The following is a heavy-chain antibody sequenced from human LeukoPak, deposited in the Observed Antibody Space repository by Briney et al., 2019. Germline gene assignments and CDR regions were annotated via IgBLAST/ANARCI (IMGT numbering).Heavy chain of an antibody. D-gene: IGHD2-15*01. CDR3: ARIKRRNLRSTPSSYFDY. Sequence: SETLSLTCTVSGGSISSSSYYWGWTRQPPGKGLEWIGSIYYSGSTYYNPSLKSRVTISVDTSKNQFSLKLSSVTAADTAVYYCARIKRRNLRSTPSSYFDYWGQGTLVTVSS. J-gene: IGHJ4*02. V-gene: IGHV4-39*07. CDR2: IYYSGST. CDR1: GGSISSSSYY.